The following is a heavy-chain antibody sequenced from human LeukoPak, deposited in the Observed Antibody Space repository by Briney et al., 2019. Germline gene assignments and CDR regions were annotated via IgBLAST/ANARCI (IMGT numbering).Heavy chain of an antibody. CDR2: ISAYNGNT. J-gene: IGHJ4*02. D-gene: IGHD1-26*01. V-gene: IGHV1-18*01. Sequence: ASVKVSCKASLYTFTRYVISWVRQAPRQELEWMGWISAYNGNTNHAQKFQGRVTMPTDTSTSTADLELRSLRSEDTAEYYCARDGVGATFDYWGQGTLVTVSS. CDR3: ARDGVGATFDY. CDR1: LYTFTRYV.